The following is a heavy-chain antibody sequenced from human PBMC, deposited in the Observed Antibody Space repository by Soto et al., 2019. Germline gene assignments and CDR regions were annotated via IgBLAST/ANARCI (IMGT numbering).Heavy chain of an antibody. CDR3: ARYNAASGTYYFDF. V-gene: IGHV4-4*02. CDR2: INHRGSA. Sequence: SETLSLTCAVSGASVSSTYWWSWVRQPPGRGPEWIGEINHRGSANYNPSLKSRVTISVDISKSQFSLRLTSVTAADTAVYYCARYNAASGTYYFDFWGQGALVTVSS. CDR1: GASVSSTYW. D-gene: IGHD6-13*01. J-gene: IGHJ4*02.